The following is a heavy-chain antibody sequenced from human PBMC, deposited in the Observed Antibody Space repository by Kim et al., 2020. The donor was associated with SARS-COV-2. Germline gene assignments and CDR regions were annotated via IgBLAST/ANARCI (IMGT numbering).Heavy chain of an antibody. Sequence: SETLSLTCTVSGGSVSSGSYYWSWIRQPPGKGLEWIGYIYYSGSTNYNPSLKSRVTISVDTYKNQFSLKLSSVTAADTAVYYCARVLWDFGVVSYNWFDPWGQETLVTDSS. CDR1: GGSVSSGSYY. D-gene: IGHD3-3*01. V-gene: IGHV4-61*01. CDR2: IYYSGST. J-gene: IGHJ5*02. CDR3: ARVLWDFGVVSYNWFDP.